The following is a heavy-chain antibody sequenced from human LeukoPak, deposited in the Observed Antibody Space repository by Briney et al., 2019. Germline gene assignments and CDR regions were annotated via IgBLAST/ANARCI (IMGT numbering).Heavy chain of an antibody. CDR2: ISSSGSST. Sequence: PGGSLRLSCAASGLTFSDFYMSWIRQAPGKGLERVSYISSSGSSTNYADSVKGRFTISRDNAKNSLYLQMNSLRAEDTAVYHCARDLIHRSGEADYWGQGTLVTVSS. V-gene: IGHV3-11*05. CDR3: ARDLIHRSGEADY. D-gene: IGHD3-22*01. CDR1: GLTFSDFY. J-gene: IGHJ4*02.